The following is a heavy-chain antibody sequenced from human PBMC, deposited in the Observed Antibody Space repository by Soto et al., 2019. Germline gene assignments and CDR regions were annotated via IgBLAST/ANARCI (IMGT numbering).Heavy chain of an antibody. J-gene: IGHJ3*02. D-gene: IGHD1-26*01. V-gene: IGHV4-59*01. CDR2: MDYSGT. CDR1: GASINSYY. CDR3: ARDQPGSPVFDRAFDI. Sequence: SETLSLTCTISGASINSYYWSWIRQPPGKGLEWIGYMDYSGTKNNPSLKSRVTMSIDTSKNQFSLKLSSVTAADTAVYYCARDQPGSPVFDRAFDIWAQGTMVTVS.